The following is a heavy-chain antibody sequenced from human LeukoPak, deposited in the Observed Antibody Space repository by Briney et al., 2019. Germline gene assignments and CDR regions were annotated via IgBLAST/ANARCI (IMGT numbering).Heavy chain of an antibody. CDR2: ISSSSSYI. J-gene: IGHJ4*02. V-gene: IGHV3-21*01. Sequence: GGSLRLSCAASGFTSSSYSMNWVRQAPGKGLEWVSSISSSSSYIYYADSVKGRFTISRDNAKNSLYLQMNSLRAEDTAVYYCARVGSYNGAYYDFWSGYYPQPFDYWGQGTLVTVSS. CDR1: GFTSSSYS. D-gene: IGHD3-3*01. CDR3: ARVGSYNGAYYDFWSGYYPQPFDY.